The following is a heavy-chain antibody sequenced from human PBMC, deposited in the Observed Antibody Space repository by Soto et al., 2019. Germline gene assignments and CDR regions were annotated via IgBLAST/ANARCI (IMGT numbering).Heavy chain of an antibody. CDR3: ARLTDYGDLYWYFDL. J-gene: IGHJ2*01. D-gene: IGHD4-17*01. CDR1: GGSISSYY. Sequence: QVQLQESGPGLVKPSETLSLTCTVSGGSISSYYWSWIRQPPGKGLEWIGYIYYSGSTNYNPSLKSRVTISVDTSKNQFPLKLSSVTAADTAVYYCARLTDYGDLYWYFDLWGRGTLVTVSS. CDR2: IYYSGST. V-gene: IGHV4-59*01.